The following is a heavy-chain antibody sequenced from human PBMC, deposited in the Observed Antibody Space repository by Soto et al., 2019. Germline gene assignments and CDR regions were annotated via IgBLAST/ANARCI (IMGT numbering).Heavy chain of an antibody. CDR2: IKQDGSEK. Sequence: EVQLVESGGGLVQPGGSLRLSCAASGFTFSSYWMSWVRQAPGKGLEWVANIKQDGSEKYYVDSVKGRFTISRDNAKNSRYLQMNSLRAEDTAVYYCARDIGTRRGWFDPWGQGTLVTVSS. CDR1: GFTFSSYW. J-gene: IGHJ5*02. D-gene: IGHD1-26*01. CDR3: ARDIGTRRGWFDP. V-gene: IGHV3-7*01.